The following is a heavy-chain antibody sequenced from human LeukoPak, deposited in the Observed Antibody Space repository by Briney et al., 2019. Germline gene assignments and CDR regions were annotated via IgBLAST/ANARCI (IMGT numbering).Heavy chain of an antibody. J-gene: IGHJ4*02. Sequence: KASETLSLTCTVSGGSISSSSYYWGWIRQPPGKGLEWIGSIYYSGSTYYNPSLKGRVTISVDTSKNQFSLKLSSVTAADTAVYYCATRGFSQWPREDIDYWGQGTLVTVSS. CDR1: GGSISSSSYY. V-gene: IGHV4-39*01. D-gene: IGHD6-19*01. CDR2: IYYSGST. CDR3: ATRGFSQWPREDIDY.